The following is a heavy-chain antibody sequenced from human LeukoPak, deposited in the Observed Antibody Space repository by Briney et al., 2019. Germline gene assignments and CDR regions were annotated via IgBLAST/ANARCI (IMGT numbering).Heavy chain of an antibody. CDR2: ISYDGSNK. V-gene: IGHV3-30*18. J-gene: IGHJ4*02. D-gene: IGHD1-26*01. CDR3: AKPITKWELLASSGFDY. CDR1: GFTFSSYG. Sequence: HPGRSLRLSCAASGFTFSSYGMHWVRQAPGKGLEWVAVISYDGSNKYYADSVKGRFTISRDNSKNTLYLQMNSLRAEDTAVYYCAKPITKWELLASSGFDYWGQGALVTVSS.